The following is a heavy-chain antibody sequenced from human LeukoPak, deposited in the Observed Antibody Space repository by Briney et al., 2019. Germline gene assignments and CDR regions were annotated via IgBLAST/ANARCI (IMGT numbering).Heavy chain of an antibody. V-gene: IGHV3-11*04. CDR1: GFTFSDYY. Sequence: GGSLRLSCAASGFTFSDYYMSWTRQAPGKGLEWVSYISSSGRTIYYADSVKGRFTISRDNAKNSLYLQMHSLRAEDTAVYYCARVWSMVVTYDYWGQGTLVTVSS. J-gene: IGHJ4*02. CDR2: ISSSGRTI. CDR3: ARVWSMVVTYDY. D-gene: IGHD4/OR15-4a*01.